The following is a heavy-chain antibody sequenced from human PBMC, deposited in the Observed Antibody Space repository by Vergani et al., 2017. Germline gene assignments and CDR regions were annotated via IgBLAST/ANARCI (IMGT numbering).Heavy chain of an antibody. D-gene: IGHD6-13*01. V-gene: IGHV3-53*01. J-gene: IGHJ6*02. Sequence: EVQVVESGGGLIQPGGSLRLSCAASGFTVSNNYMTWVRQAPGKGLEGVSVLYSGGSTYYADSVKGRFSTSRDNSKNTLYLQMNSLRAEETAVYYCAKDSAAGTFDYYYGMGVWGQGTTVTVSS. CDR2: LYSGGST. CDR1: GFTVSNNY. CDR3: AKDSAAGTFDYYYGMGV.